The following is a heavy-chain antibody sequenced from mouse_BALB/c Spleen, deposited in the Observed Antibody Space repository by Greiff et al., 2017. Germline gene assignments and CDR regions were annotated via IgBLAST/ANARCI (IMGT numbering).Heavy chain of an antibody. Sequence: QVQLKQSAAELARPGASVKMSCKASGYTFTSYTMHWVKQRPGQGLEWIGYINPSSGYTEYNQKFKDKTTLTADKSSSTAYMQLSSLTSEDSAVYYCARWGYDGDYWGQGTTLTVSS. CDR2: INPSSGYT. J-gene: IGHJ2*01. CDR1: GYTFTSYT. V-gene: IGHV1-4*02. D-gene: IGHD2-2*01. CDR3: ARWGYDGDY.